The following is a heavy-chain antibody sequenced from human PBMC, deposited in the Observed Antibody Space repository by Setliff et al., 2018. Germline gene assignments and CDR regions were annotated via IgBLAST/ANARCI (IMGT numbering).Heavy chain of an antibody. CDR1: GGSISTTDYY. D-gene: IGHD3-22*01. CDR3: ARYDSSGYSENYYFDY. CDR2: VYYSGNT. Sequence: SETLSLTCTVSGGSISTTDYYWGWIRQPPGKGLEWTGCVYYSGNTYYSPSPKSRVTMFVDTSKNQFSLMLYSVTAADTAIYYCARYDSSGYSENYYFDYWGQGTLVTVSS. J-gene: IGHJ4*02. V-gene: IGHV4-39*07.